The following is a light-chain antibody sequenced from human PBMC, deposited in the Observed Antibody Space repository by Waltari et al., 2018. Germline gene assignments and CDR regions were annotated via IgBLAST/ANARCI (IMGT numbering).Light chain of an antibody. V-gene: IGLV2-14*01. CDR1: SSDVGGYNY. Sequence: QSALTQPASVSGSPGQSITISCTGTSSDVGGYNYVFWYQQHPGKAPKLMIYDVSKRPSGVSNRFSGSKSGNTASLTISGLQAEDEADYYCSSYTSSNTPPYVFGTGTKVTVL. CDR2: DVS. CDR3: SSYTSSNTPPYV. J-gene: IGLJ1*01.